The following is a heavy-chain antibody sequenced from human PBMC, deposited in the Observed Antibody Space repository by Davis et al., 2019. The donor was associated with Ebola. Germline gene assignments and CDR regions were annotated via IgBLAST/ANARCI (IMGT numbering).Heavy chain of an antibody. CDR3: ARGWRGYSGYDQTLFIY. J-gene: IGHJ4*02. CDR1: GFTFTSSA. D-gene: IGHD5-12*01. CDR2: IVVGSGNT. Sequence: AASVKVSCKASGFTFTSSAVQWVRQARGQRLEWIGWIVVGSGNTNYAQKFQERVTITRDTSTSTVYMELSSLRSEDTAVYYCARGWRGYSGYDQTLFIYWGQGTLVTVSS. V-gene: IGHV1-58*01.